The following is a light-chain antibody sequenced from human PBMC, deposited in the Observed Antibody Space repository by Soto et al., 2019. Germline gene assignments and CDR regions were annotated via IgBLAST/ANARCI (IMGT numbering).Light chain of an antibody. Sequence: DVQMTQSPSSLSVSVGDRVTITCRASQGISNYLAWYQQKPGKGPKLLIYGTSTLESGVPSRFSGSGSGTDFTLTISSLQPEDVATYYRQKYDSAPYTFGQGTKMEIK. J-gene: IGKJ2*01. V-gene: IGKV1-27*01. CDR3: QKYDSAPYT. CDR1: QGISNY. CDR2: GTS.